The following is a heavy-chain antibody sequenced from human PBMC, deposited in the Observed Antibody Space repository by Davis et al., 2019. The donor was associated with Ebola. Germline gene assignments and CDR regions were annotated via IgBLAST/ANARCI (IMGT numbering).Heavy chain of an antibody. CDR3: AKDAYRPTIAAAAPGWFDP. J-gene: IGHJ5*02. V-gene: IGHV3-30*02. CDR1: GFTFSSYG. CDR2: IRYDGSNK. Sequence: PGGSLRLSCAASGFTFSSYGVHWVRQAPGKGLEWVAFIRYDGSNKYYADSVKGRFTISRDNSKNTLYLQMNSLRAEDTAVYYCAKDAYRPTIAAAAPGWFDPWGQGTLVTVSS. D-gene: IGHD6-13*01.